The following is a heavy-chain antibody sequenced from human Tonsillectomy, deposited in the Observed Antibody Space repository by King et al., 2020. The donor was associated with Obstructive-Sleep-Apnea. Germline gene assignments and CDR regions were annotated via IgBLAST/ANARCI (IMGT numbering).Heavy chain of an antibody. CDR1: GFTFGDYA. J-gene: IGHJ3*02. CDR3: TRVVVVPATSDAFDI. D-gene: IGHD2-2*01. V-gene: IGHV3-49*03. Sequence: VQLVESGGGLVQPGRALRLSCTVSGFTFGDYAMSWFRQAPGKGLEWGGFIRSQANDGTTEYAASVKGRFTISRDDSKSIVYLQMNSLKTEDTAVYYCTRVVVVPATSDAFDIWGQGTMVTVSS. CDR2: IRSQANDGTT.